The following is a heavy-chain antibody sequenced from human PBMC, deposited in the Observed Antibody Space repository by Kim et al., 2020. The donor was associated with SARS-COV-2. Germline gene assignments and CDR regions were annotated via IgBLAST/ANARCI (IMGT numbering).Heavy chain of an antibody. CDR1: GYTFTSYY. J-gene: IGHJ3*02. D-gene: IGHD3-9*01. CDR2: INPSGGST. CDR3: ARERAYYDILTGYYQHDAFDI. V-gene: IGHV1-46*01. Sequence: ASVKVSCKASGYTFTSYYMHWVRQAPGQGLEWMGIINPSGGSTSYAQKFQGRVTMTRDTYTSTVYMELSSLRSEDTAVYYCARERAYYDILTGYYQHDAFDIWGQGTMVTVSS.